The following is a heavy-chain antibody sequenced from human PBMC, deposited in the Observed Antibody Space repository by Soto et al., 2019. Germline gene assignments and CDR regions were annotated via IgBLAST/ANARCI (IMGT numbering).Heavy chain of an antibody. D-gene: IGHD6-19*01. CDR2: IIMKTAGGTT. V-gene: IGHV3-15*07. J-gene: IGHJ4*02. CDR3: TTQAVGWFYFDY. CDR1: DFTFSNAW. Sequence: EVQLVESGGGLVKPGGSLRLSCAASDFTFSNAWINWVRQAPGKGLEWVGRIIMKTAGGTTDFAAPVKGRFTISRDDSKNTLYLQMSSLKPEDTAVYFCTTQAVGWFYFDYWGQGALVTVSS.